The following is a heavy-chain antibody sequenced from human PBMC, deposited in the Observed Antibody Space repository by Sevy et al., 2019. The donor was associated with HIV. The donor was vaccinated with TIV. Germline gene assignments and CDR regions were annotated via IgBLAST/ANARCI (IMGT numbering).Heavy chain of an antibody. CDR2: ISWDGGST. V-gene: IGHV3-43*01. J-gene: IGHJ4*02. CDR1: GFTFDDYT. D-gene: IGHD4-17*01. Sequence: GGSLRLSCAASGFTFDDYTMHWVRQAPGKGLEWVSLISWDGGSTYYADSVKGRFTISRDNSKNSLYLQMNRLRTEDTALYYCAKGGQDYGDYFDYWGQGTLVTVSS. CDR3: AKGGQDYGDYFDY.